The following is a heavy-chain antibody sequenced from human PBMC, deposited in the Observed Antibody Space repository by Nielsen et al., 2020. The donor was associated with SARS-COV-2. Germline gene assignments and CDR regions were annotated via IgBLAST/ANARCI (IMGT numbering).Heavy chain of an antibody. CDR2: ISSSGSYI. CDR1: GFTFSSYS. CDR3: ARDRSSPRVRDFDY. J-gene: IGHJ4*02. Sequence: GESLKISCAASGFTFSSYSMNWVRQAPGKGLEWVSSISSSGSYIYYADSVKGRFTISRDNAKNSLYLQMNSLRAEDTAVYYCARDRSSPRVRDFDYWGQGTLVTVSS. V-gene: IGHV3-21*01. D-gene: IGHD4-23*01.